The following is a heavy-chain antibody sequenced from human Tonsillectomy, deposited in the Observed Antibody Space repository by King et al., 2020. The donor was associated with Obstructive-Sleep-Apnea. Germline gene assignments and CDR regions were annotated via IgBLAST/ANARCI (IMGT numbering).Heavy chain of an antibody. CDR3: ANTGYSSSWSTGY. CDR1: GITFSSYA. Sequence: VQLVESGGGVVQPGRSLRLSCAASGITFSSYAMHWVRQAPGKGLEWVAVISYDGSNKYYADSVKGRFTISRDNSKNTLYLQMNSLRAEDTDVYSCANTGYSSSWSTGYWGQGTLVTVSS. D-gene: IGHD6-13*01. V-gene: IGHV3-30-3*01. CDR2: ISYDGSNK. J-gene: IGHJ4*02.